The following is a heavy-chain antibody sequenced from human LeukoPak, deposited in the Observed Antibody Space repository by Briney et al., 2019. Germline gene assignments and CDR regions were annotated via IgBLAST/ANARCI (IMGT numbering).Heavy chain of an antibody. CDR3: ASGWLQFDDAFDI. CDR2: IYYSGST. D-gene: IGHD5-24*01. Sequence: PSETLSLTCTVSGGSISSYYWSWIRQPPGKGLEWIGYIYYSGSTNYNPSLKSRVTISVDTSKNQFSLKLSSVTAADTAVYYCASGWLQFDDAFDIWGQGTMVTVSS. V-gene: IGHV4-59*01. CDR1: GGSISSYY. J-gene: IGHJ3*02.